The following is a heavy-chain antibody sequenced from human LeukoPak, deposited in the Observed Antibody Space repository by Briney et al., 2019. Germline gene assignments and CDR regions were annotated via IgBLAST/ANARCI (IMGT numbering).Heavy chain of an antibody. CDR3: ARDLYKGSGSDY. CDR2: INWNGGST. Sequence: GGSLRLSCAASGFTFDDYGMSWVRQAPGKGLEWVSGINWNGGSTGYADSVKGRFTISRDNAKDSLYLQMNSLRAEDTALYYCARDLYKGSGSDYWGQGTLVTVSS. V-gene: IGHV3-20*04. J-gene: IGHJ4*02. D-gene: IGHD3-22*01. CDR1: GFTFDDYG.